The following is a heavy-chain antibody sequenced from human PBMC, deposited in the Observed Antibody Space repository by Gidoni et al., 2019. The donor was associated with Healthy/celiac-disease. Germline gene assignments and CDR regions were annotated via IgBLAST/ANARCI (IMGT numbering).Heavy chain of an antibody. CDR3: ARDILGYCTNGVCYFESWFDP. V-gene: IGHV3-74*01. CDR2: INSDGSST. CDR1: GFTFSSYW. Sequence: EVQLVESGGGLVQPGGSLSLSCAASGFTFSSYWMHLVRQAPGKGLVWVSRINSDGSSTSYADSVKGRFTISRDNAKNTLYLQMNSLRAEDTAVYYCARDILGYCTNGVCYFESWFDPWGQGTLVTVSS. D-gene: IGHD2-8*01. J-gene: IGHJ5*02.